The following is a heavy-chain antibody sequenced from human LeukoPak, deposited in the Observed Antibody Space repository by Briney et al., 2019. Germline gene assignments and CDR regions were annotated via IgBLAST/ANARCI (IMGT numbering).Heavy chain of an antibody. CDR3: ARGALGYCSSTSCYNFDY. D-gene: IGHD2-2*01. CDR1: GYSFTSYW. CDR2: IYPGDSDT. Sequence: GESLKISCKGSGYSFTSYWIGWVHQMPGKGLEWMGIIYPGDSDTRYSPSFQGQVTISADKSISTAYLQWSSLKASDTAMYYCARGALGYCSSTSCYNFDYWGQGTLVTVSS. J-gene: IGHJ4*02. V-gene: IGHV5-51*07.